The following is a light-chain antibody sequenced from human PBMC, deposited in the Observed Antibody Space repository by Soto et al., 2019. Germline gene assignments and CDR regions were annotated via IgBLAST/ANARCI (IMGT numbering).Light chain of an antibody. V-gene: IGKV3-20*01. CDR1: QSVSGSY. CDR2: GAS. J-gene: IGKJ2*01. Sequence: ESVLTQSPGTLSLSPGDRATLSCRASQSVSGSYLAWYQQKPGQAPRLLIYGASSRATGIPDRFSGSRSGTDFTLTINRLEPEDFAVYYCLQYGSSPPAYTFGQGTKLEIK. CDR3: LQYGSSPPAYT.